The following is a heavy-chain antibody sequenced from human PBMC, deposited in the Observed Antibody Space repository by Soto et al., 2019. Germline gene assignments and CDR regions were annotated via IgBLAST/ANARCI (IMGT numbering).Heavy chain of an antibody. CDR3: AKEGTTVGRFFDY. J-gene: IGHJ4*01. V-gene: IGHV3-23*01. CDR2: ISGGGITT. CDR1: GLTFSTYG. D-gene: IGHD4-17*01. Sequence: GGSLRLSCATSGLTFSTYGVNWVRQAPGKGLEWVAGISGGGITTYYADSVKGRFTISRDNSKNTGFLEMNSLRVEDTALYYCAKEGTTVGRFFDYWGRGTLVTVSS.